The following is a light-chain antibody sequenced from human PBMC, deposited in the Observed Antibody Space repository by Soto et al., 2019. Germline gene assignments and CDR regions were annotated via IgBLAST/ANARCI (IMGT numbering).Light chain of an antibody. J-gene: IGLJ1*01. CDR2: EVR. V-gene: IGLV2-14*01. Sequence: QSAVTQPASVSGSPGQSITISCTGTSSDVGDYNYVSWYLHHPGKAPKLIIYEVRNRPSGVPNRFSGAKSGNTASLTISGLQAEDEADYYCSSYRTGSAFYVFGSGTKLTVL. CDR3: SSYRTGSAFYV. CDR1: SSDVGDYNY.